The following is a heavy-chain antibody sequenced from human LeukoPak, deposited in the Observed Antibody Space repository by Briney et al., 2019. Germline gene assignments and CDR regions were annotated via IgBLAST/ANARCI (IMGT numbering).Heavy chain of an antibody. CDR1: GGSFSGYY. CDR2: INHSGST. J-gene: IGHJ1*01. D-gene: IGHD3-3*01. V-gene: IGHV4-34*01. Sequence: SETLSLTCAVYGGSFSGYYWSWIRQPPGKGLEWIGEINHSGSTNYNPSLKSRVTISVDTSKNQFSLQLNSVTPEDTAVYYCARGSGSPGEYFQHWGQGTLVTVSS. CDR3: ARGSGSPGEYFQH.